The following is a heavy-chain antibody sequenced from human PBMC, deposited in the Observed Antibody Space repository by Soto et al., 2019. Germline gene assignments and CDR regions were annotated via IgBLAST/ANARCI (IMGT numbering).Heavy chain of an antibody. CDR3: AKVSHYDILTGSLPPFDY. J-gene: IGHJ4*02. CDR2: ISWNSGSI. Sequence: EVQLVESGGGLVQPGRSLRLSCAASGFTFDDYAMHWVRQAPGKGLEWVSGISWNSGSIGYADSVKGRFTISRDNAKNSLYLQMNSLRAEDTALYYCAKVSHYDILTGSLPPFDYWGQGTLVTVSS. CDR1: GFTFDDYA. D-gene: IGHD3-9*01. V-gene: IGHV3-9*01.